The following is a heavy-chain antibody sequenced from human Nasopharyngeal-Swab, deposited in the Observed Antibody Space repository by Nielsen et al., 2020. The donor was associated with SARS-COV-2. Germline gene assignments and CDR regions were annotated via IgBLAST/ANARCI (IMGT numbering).Heavy chain of an antibody. CDR1: GFSFDDYG. D-gene: IGHD6-19*01. CDR3: AKSHRPYTSGWYFDY. V-gene: IGHV3-9*01. J-gene: IGHJ4*02. Sequence: SLKISCAASGFSFDDYGMHWVRQGPGRGLEWVAGISWNSGTINYADSVKGRFTISRDNAMTSLYLQINSLRPDDTALYYCAKSHRPYTSGWYFDYWGQGTLVTVSS. CDR2: ISWNSGTI.